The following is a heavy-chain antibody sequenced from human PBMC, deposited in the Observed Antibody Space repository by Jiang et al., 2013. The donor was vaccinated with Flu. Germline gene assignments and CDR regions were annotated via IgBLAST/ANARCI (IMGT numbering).Heavy chain of an antibody. CDR1: GGSISSGDYY. CDR3: ARERKTYYYDKRVIDY. D-gene: IGHD3-22*01. J-gene: IGHJ4*02. Sequence: SLTCTVSGGSISSGDYYWSWIRQPPGKGLEWIGYIYYSGSTYYNPSLKSRVTISVDTSKNQFSLKLSSVTAADTAVYYCARERKTYYYDKRVIDYWGQGTLVTVSS. CDR2: IYYSGST. V-gene: IGHV4-30-4*01.